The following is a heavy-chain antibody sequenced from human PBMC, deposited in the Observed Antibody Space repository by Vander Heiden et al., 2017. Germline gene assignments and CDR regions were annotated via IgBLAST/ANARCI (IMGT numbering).Heavy chain of an antibody. J-gene: IGHJ6*02. CDR1: GGSISSGGYY. CDR3: ARVLSGYYYAMDV. V-gene: IGHV4-31*03. Sequence: QVQLQESGPGLVKPSQTLSLTCTVSGGSISSGGYYWRWIRQHPGKGLEWIGYIYYSGSTYYNPSLKSRVTMSVDTSKNQFSLKLSSVTVADTAVYYCARVLSGYYYAMDVWGQGTTVTVSS. CDR2: IYYSGST. D-gene: IGHD3-10*01.